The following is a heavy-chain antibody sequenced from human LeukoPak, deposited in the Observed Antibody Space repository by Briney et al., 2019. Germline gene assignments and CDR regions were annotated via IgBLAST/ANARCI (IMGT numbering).Heavy chain of an antibody. Sequence: SETVSLTCAVSGCSISSSNWWSWVRQPPGKGLEWIGVIYHSGSTNYNPSLKSRVTISVDKSKNQFSLKLSSVTAADTAVYYCARKQAYCGGDCYSILDYWGQGTLVTVSS. CDR2: IYHSGST. J-gene: IGHJ4*02. CDR1: GCSISSSNW. CDR3: ARKQAYCGGDCYSILDY. V-gene: IGHV4-4*02. D-gene: IGHD2-21*02.